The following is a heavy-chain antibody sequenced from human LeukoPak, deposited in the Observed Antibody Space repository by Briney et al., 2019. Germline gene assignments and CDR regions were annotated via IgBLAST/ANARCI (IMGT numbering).Heavy chain of an antibody. D-gene: IGHD3-16*02. CDR1: GFTLSNYA. V-gene: IGHV3-23*01. Sequence: PGGSLRLSCAASGFTLSNYAMSWGRQAPGKGLQWGSGISSSGGSTYQVDSVKGRFTISRDNSKNTLYLQMNSLRAEDTAVYYCARSLSSRFSGPRRPYYFDYWGQGTLVTVSS. J-gene: IGHJ4*02. CDR3: ARSLSSRFSGPRRPYYFDY. CDR2: ISSSGGST.